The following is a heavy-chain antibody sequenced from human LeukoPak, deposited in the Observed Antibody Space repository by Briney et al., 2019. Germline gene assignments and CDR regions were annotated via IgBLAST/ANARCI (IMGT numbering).Heavy chain of an antibody. D-gene: IGHD5-18*01. J-gene: IGHJ4*02. V-gene: IGHV3-23*01. CDR2: ISGSGGST. CDR1: GFTVSSSY. Sequence: GGSLRLSCAASGFTVSSSYMSWVRQAPGKGLEWVSAISGSGGSTYYADSVKGRFTISRDNSKNTLYLQMNSLRAEDTAVYYCTKGTIWLPFDYWGQGTLVTVSS. CDR3: TKGTIWLPFDY.